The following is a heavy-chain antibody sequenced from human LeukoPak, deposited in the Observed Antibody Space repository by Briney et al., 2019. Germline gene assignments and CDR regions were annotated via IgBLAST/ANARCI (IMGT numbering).Heavy chain of an antibody. CDR1: GGPINTDY. V-gene: IGHV4-59*01. Sequence: PSETLSLTCTVSGGPINTDYWNWIRQPPGKGLEWIGYIYYTGRTNYNPSLKSRVTISVDTSKNQFSLKLSSVTAADTAVYYCARAFYPGYYSYMAVWGKGTTVTVSS. CDR2: IYYTGRT. D-gene: IGHD3-3*02. J-gene: IGHJ6*03. CDR3: ARAFYPGYYSYMAV.